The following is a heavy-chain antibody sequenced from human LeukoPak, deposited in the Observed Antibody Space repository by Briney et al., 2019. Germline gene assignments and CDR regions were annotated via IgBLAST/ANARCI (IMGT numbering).Heavy chain of an antibody. CDR1: GVKLSDAA. CDR2: ITTTGDDT. Sequence: GRSLRLSSALSGVKLSDAATSSVCQAPGKRLEWVSSITTTGDDTPSTDSLRGRFTISRDNYKITLYLEMNSLRAEDTAVYYCAKSALRYFDWFLRKRFFFDYWGHGTLVTVSS. V-gene: IGHV3-23*01. D-gene: IGHD3-9*01. CDR3: AKSALRYFDWFLRKRFFFDY. J-gene: IGHJ4*01.